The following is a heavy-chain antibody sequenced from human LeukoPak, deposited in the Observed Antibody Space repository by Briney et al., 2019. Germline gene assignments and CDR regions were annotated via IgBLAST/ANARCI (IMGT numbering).Heavy chain of an antibody. CDR3: AKGYCSAGNCDFFGYFDY. D-gene: IGHD2-15*01. V-gene: IGHV3-23*01. Sequence: GGSLRLSCAASGLTFSRYDMSWVRQAPGKGLEWGSSISGSDDVTYYADSVKGRFTISRDNSRNTLCLHLNSLRAKGTAIYYCAKGYCSAGNCDFFGYFDYWGQGTLVTVSS. CDR2: ISGSDDVT. J-gene: IGHJ4*02. CDR1: GLTFSRYD.